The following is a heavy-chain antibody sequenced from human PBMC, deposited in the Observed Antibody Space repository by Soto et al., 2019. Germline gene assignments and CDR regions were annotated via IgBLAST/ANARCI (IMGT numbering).Heavy chain of an antibody. CDR3: ARVGTGSSTPLDI. J-gene: IGHJ3*02. CDR1: GFMFTKST. V-gene: IGHV3-21*01. Sequence: PGGSLRLSCVASGFMFTKSTMNWVRQAPGKGLEWVSSITSASDYIFYADSVKGRFTISRDNANNSLYLQMNSLRAEDMAVYYCARVGTGSSTPLDIWGQGTMVTVSS. CDR2: ITSASDYI. D-gene: IGHD3-9*01.